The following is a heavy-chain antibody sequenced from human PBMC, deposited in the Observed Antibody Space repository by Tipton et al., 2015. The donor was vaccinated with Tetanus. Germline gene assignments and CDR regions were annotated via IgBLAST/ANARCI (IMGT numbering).Heavy chain of an antibody. CDR1: GFTLSGHW. CDR2: ISWNSGSI. V-gene: IGHV3-9*01. Sequence: SLRLSCAASGFTLSGHWMHWVRQAPGKGLEWVSGISWNSGSIGYADSVKGRFTISRDNAKNSLYLQMNSLRAEDTALYYCAKDISISSSSWFDYWGQGTLVTVSS. J-gene: IGHJ5*01. D-gene: IGHD6-13*01. CDR3: AKDISISSSSWFDY.